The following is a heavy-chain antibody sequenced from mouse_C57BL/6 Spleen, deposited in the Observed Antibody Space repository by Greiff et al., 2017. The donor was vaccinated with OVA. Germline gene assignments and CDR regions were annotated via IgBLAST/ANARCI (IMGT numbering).Heavy chain of an antibody. Sequence: QVQLKQPGAELVRPGTSVKLSCKASGYTFTSYWMHWVKQRPGQGLEWIGVIDPSDSYTNYNQKFKGKATLTVDTSSSTAYLQLSSLTSEDSAVYYCAGGTAQAKPYYFDYWGQGTTLTVSS. CDR3: AGGTAQAKPYYFDY. D-gene: IGHD3-2*02. CDR1: GYTFTSYW. V-gene: IGHV1-59*01. CDR2: IDPSDSYT. J-gene: IGHJ2*01.